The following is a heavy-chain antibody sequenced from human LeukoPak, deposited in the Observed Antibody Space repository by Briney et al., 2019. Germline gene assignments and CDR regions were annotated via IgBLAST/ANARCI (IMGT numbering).Heavy chain of an antibody. J-gene: IGHJ4*02. CDR1: GFTFSSYS. CDR2: ISSSSSYI. CDR3: ARVAAYGSGRSVGY. Sequence: WGSLTLSCAASGFTFSSYSMNWVRQAPGKGLEWVSSISSSSSYIYYADSVKGRLTISRDNAKNSMYLQMNSLRAEDTAVYYCARVAAYGSGRSVGYWGQGTLVTVSS. D-gene: IGHD3-10*01. V-gene: IGHV3-21*01.